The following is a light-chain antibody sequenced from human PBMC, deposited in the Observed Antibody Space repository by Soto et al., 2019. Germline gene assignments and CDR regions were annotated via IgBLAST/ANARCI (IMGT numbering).Light chain of an antibody. CDR3: SSYAGSNLWV. J-gene: IGLJ3*02. CDR2: EVS. Sequence: QSALTQSPSASGSPGQSVTLSCTGTSSDVGNYKYVSWYQQHPGKAPKLMIYEVSKRPSGVPDRFSGSKSGNTASLTVSGLQVEDEADYYCSSYAGSNLWVFGGGTQLTVL. V-gene: IGLV2-8*01. CDR1: SSDVGNYKY.